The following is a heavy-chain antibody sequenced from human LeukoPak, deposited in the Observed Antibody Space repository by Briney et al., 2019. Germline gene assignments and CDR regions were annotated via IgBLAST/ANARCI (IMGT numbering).Heavy chain of an antibody. CDR2: IYHSGST. CDR1: GYSISSGYY. CDR3: ARHEYSSSWSPPEYIDL. V-gene: IGHV4-38-2*02. D-gene: IGHD6-13*01. J-gene: IGHJ2*01. Sequence: SETLSLTCTVSGYSISSGYYWGWIRQPPGKGLEWIGSIYHSGSTFYNPSLKSRVTISVDTSKNQFSLKLTSVTAADTAVFYCARHEYSSSWSPPEYIDLWGRGTLVTVSS.